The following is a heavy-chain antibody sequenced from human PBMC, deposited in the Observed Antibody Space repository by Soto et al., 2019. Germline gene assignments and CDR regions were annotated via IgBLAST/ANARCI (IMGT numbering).Heavy chain of an antibody. V-gene: IGHV4-31*03. Sequence: SETLSLTCTVSGGSISSGGYYWSWIRQHPGKGLEWIGYIYYSGSTYYNPSLKSRVTISVDTSKNQFSLKLSSVTAADTAVYYCARVSWFGEVRGSRHTPVNFDYWGQGTLVTDAS. J-gene: IGHJ4*02. D-gene: IGHD3-10*01. CDR3: ARVSWFGEVRGSRHTPVNFDY. CDR2: IYYSGST. CDR1: GGSISSGGYY.